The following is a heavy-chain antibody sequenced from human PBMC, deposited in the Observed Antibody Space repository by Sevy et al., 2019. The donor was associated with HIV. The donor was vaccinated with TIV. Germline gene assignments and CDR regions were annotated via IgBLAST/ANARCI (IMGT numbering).Heavy chain of an antibody. D-gene: IGHD5-12*01. CDR3: ARSGGYSDYGMDV. CDR1: GFTFSSYD. V-gene: IGHV3-13*01. Sequence: RGSLRLSCGASGFTFSSYDMHWVRQAAGKGLERVSGIGSGGDAYYPGSVKGRFTISRENAKNSLYLQMNSLRAGDTAVYYSARSGGYSDYGMDVWGQGTTVSVSS. J-gene: IGHJ6*02. CDR2: IGSGGDA.